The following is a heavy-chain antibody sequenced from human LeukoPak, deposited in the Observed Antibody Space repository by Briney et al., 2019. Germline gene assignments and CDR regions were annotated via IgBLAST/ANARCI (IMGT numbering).Heavy chain of an antibody. J-gene: IGHJ4*02. CDR1: GYTFTGYY. V-gene: IGHV1-2*02. D-gene: IGHD3-10*01. CDR2: INPNSGGT. Sequence: ASVKVSCKASGYTFTGYYMHWVRQAPGQGLEWMGWINPNSGGTNYAQKFQGRVTMTRDTSISTAYMELSRLKSDDTAVYYCATAFKYGSGSYYFDYWGQGTLVTVSS. CDR3: ATAFKYGSGSYYFDY.